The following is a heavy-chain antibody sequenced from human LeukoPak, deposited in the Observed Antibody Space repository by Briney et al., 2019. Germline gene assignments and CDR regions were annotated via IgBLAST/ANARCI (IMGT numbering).Heavy chain of an antibody. J-gene: IGHJ4*02. D-gene: IGHD3-22*01. CDR3: ARDLFGYYYDSSGSDY. Sequence: GESLRLSCAASGFTFSSYAMHWVRQAPGKGLEWVAVISYDGSNKYYADSVKGRFTISRDNSKNTLYLQMNSLRAEDTAVYYCARDLFGYYYDSSGSDYWGQGTLVTASS. CDR1: GFTFSSYA. V-gene: IGHV3-30*04. CDR2: ISYDGSNK.